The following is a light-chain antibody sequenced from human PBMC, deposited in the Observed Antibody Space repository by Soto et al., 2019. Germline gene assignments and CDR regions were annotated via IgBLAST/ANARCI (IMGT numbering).Light chain of an antibody. Sequence: EIVLTQSPGTLSLSPGERATLSCRASQSVSSSYLAWYQQNRGQAPRLLIYGASSRATGIPDRFSGSGSGTDFTLTISSLEPEDFAVYYCQQDGSSRWTFGQGTKVEIK. CDR3: QQDGSSRWT. CDR2: GAS. CDR1: QSVSSSY. V-gene: IGKV3-20*01. J-gene: IGKJ1*01.